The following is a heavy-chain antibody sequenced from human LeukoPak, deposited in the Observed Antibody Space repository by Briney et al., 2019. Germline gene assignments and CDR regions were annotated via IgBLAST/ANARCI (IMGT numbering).Heavy chain of an antibody. Sequence: ASVKVSCKASGYTFTSYGISWGRQAPGQGLGWMGWFSAYNGHTNYAQKLQGRVTMTTDTSTSTAYMELRSLRSDDTAVYYCARDRSLYYESSGYYSPLGYWGQGTLVTVSS. V-gene: IGHV1-18*01. CDR3: ARDRSLYYESSGYYSPLGY. D-gene: IGHD3-22*01. J-gene: IGHJ4*02. CDR2: FSAYNGHT. CDR1: GYTFTSYG.